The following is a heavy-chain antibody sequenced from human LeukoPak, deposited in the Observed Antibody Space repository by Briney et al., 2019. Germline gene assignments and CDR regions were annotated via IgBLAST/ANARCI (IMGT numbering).Heavy chain of an antibody. D-gene: IGHD3-16*02. V-gene: IGHV3-48*03. CDR3: ARGLRLGELSLYPNWFDP. Sequence: GGSLRLSCAASGFTFSSYEMNWVRQAPGKGLEWISYISSPGNTIYYADSVKGRFTISRDNAKHSLYLQMNSLRAEDTAVYYCARGLRLGELSLYPNWFDPWGQGTLVTVSS. J-gene: IGHJ5*02. CDR2: ISSPGNTI. CDR1: GFTFSSYE.